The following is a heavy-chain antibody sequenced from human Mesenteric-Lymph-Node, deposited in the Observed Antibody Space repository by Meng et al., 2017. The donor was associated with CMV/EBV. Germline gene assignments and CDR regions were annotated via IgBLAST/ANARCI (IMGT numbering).Heavy chain of an antibody. J-gene: IGHJ5*02. CDR1: SISSGDYY. D-gene: IGHD1-1*01. CDR3: AREARNDRLSERSWFDP. CDR2: IYYSGDT. Sequence: SISSGDYYWTWIRQPPGKGLEWVGFIYYSGDTYYNPSLKSRVTISLDMSKNQFSLKLSSMIAADTAVYYCAREARNDRLSERSWFDPWGQGTLVTVSS. V-gene: IGHV4-30-4*08.